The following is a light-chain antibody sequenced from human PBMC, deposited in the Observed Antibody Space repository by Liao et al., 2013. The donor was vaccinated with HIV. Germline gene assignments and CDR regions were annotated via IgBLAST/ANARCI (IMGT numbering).Light chain of an antibody. CDR2: YDS. V-gene: IGLV3-21*01. CDR1: NIGSKS. Sequence: SYVLTQPPSVSVAPGKTARITCGGNNIGSKSVHWYQQKPGQAPVLVIYYDSDRPSGIPERFSGSNSGNTATLTISRVEAGDEADYYCQLWDSSSDHHVFGTGTKVTVL. J-gene: IGLJ1*01. CDR3: QLWDSSSDHHV.